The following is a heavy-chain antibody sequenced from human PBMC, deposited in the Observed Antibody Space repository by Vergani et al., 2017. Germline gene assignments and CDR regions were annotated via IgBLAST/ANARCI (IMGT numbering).Heavy chain of an antibody. CDR2: IYHSGNT. J-gene: IGHJ6*03. CDR3: ARASLRALVGYYYYMDV. V-gene: IGHV4-38-2*02. CDR1: GYSINSGYY. D-gene: IGHD3-16*02. Sequence: QVQLQESGPGLVKPSETLSLTCTVSGYSINSGYYWGWIRQPPGKGLEWIATIYHSGNTYYNPSLKNRVSISLDKSKNQFSLWVNSVTAADTAVYFCARASLRALVGYYYYMDVWGKGKTVVVSS.